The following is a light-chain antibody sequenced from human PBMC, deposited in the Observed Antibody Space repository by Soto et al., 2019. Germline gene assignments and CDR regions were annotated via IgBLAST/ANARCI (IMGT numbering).Light chain of an antibody. CDR3: QSYDSSLSGSV. V-gene: IGLV2-14*03. CDR1: SSDLGTYNY. Sequence: QSALTQPASVSGSPGQSITISCIGTSSDLGTYNYVSWYQQHPDKAPKLIIYDVRYRPSGVSDRFSGTKSGDTASLISSGLQAEDEADYYCQSYDSSLSGSVFGGGTKLTVL. CDR2: DVR. J-gene: IGLJ2*01.